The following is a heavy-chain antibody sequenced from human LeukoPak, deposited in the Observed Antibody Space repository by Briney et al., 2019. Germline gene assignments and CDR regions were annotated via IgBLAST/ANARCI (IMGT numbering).Heavy chain of an antibody. J-gene: IGHJ4*02. CDR2: ISGSGVST. Sequence: PGGSLRLSCAASGFTFSSYAMSWVRQAPGKGLEWVSVISGSGVSTYYADSVKGRFTISRDNSKNTLYLQMNSLRAEDTAVYYCAKGPSLRYFDWLPQEVDLFDYWGQGTLVTVSS. D-gene: IGHD3-9*01. CDR1: GFTFSSYA. V-gene: IGHV3-23*01. CDR3: AKGPSLRYFDWLPQEVDLFDY.